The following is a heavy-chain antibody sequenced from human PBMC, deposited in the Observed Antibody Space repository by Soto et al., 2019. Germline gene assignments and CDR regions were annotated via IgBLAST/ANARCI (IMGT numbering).Heavy chain of an antibody. Sequence: ASVKVSCKTSGYIFTAYGLAWLRQAPGQRPEWMGWVSTNDDRTNYAQKFQGRVTMTTDRSTTTTSMELRSLRPDDTAVYYCAGELNPESSAYYSFAFWGQGTLVTVSS. CDR2: VSTNDDRT. CDR1: GYIFTAYG. J-gene: IGHJ4*02. CDR3: AGELNPESSAYYSFAF. D-gene: IGHD3-22*01. V-gene: IGHV1-18*01.